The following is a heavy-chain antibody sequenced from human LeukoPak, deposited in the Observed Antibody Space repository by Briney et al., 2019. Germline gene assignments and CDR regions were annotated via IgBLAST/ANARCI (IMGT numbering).Heavy chain of an antibody. D-gene: IGHD4-17*01. Sequence: PGGSLRLSCAASGFTFSSYSMSWVRQAPGKGLEWVSTISTSGGGTYYADSVKGRFTISRDNSKNTLYLQMNSLRAEDTAVYYCANTPTVTTPPEYWGQGTLVTVSS. J-gene: IGHJ4*02. CDR1: GFTFSSYS. V-gene: IGHV3-23*01. CDR3: ANTPTVTTPPEY. CDR2: ISTSGGGT.